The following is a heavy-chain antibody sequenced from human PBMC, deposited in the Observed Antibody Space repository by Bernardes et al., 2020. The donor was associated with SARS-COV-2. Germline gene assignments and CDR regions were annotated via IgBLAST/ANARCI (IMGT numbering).Heavy chain of an antibody. CDR1: GGSINSDSYI. CDR3: ASDRRGTYFDY. CDR2: VSHTWTP. J-gene: IGHJ4*02. V-gene: IGHV4-61*01. Sequence: PETLSLTCTVSGGSINSDSYIWTWIPQSKGLELEWISSVSHTWTPNYNPSLGSRVTISMDTSKNQISLTLRSVTAADTAIYFCASDRRGTYFDYWGQGARVTFSA.